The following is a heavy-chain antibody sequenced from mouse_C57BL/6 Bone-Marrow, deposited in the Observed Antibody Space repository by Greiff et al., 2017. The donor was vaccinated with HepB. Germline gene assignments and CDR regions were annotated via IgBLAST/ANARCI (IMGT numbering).Heavy chain of an antibody. Sequence: EVMLVESGEGLVKPGGSLKLSCAASGFTFSSYAMSWVRQTPEKRLEWVAYISSGGDYTYYADTVKGRFTISRDNARNTLYLQMSSLKSEATAMYYYTRGYSSSLYYFDYWGQGTTLTVSS. V-gene: IGHV5-9-1*02. CDR2: ISSGGDYT. CDR3: TRGYSSSLYYFDY. J-gene: IGHJ2*01. CDR1: GFTFSSYA. D-gene: IGHD1-1*01.